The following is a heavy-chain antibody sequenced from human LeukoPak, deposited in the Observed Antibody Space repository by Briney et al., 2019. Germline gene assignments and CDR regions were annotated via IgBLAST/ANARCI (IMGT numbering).Heavy chain of an antibody. CDR3: ARGAKWAYYFDY. V-gene: IGHV3-64*01. CDR1: GFTFSSYA. CDR2: INANGDNT. Sequence: PGGSLRLSCEVSGFTFSSYAFHWARQAPGKGLEYVSAINANGDNTYYSNSVKGRFTISRDNAKDTLYLHMNSLTAEDTAVYYCARGAKWAYYFDYWGQGTLVTVSS. D-gene: IGHD1-26*01. J-gene: IGHJ4*02.